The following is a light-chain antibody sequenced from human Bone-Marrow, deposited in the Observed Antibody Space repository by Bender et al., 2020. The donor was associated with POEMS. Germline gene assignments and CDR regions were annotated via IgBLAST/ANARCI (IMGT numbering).Light chain of an antibody. V-gene: IGLV2-14*03. Sequence: QSALTQPASVSGSPGQSITISCTGTTNDIGGYKYVSWYQHHPGKAPKVIIYDVSRRPSGVSNRFSGSKSGNTASLTISGLQAEDEADYYCCSYAGGVIFGGGTKLTVL. J-gene: IGLJ2*01. CDR3: CSYAGGVI. CDR1: TNDIGGYKY. CDR2: DVS.